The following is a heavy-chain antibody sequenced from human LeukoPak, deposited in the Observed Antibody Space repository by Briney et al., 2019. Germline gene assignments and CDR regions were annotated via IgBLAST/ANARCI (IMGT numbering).Heavy chain of an antibody. V-gene: IGHV3-64*01. CDR3: ARDGSTTTVTYDY. D-gene: IGHD4-17*01. CDR1: GFTFSSYG. Sequence: GGSLRLSCAASGFTFSSYGMHWVRQAPGKGLEYVSAISSHGGSTYYANSVKGRFTISRDNSKNTLYLQMGRLRAEDMAVYYCARDGSTTTVTYDYWGQGTLVTVSS. CDR2: ISSHGGST. J-gene: IGHJ4*02.